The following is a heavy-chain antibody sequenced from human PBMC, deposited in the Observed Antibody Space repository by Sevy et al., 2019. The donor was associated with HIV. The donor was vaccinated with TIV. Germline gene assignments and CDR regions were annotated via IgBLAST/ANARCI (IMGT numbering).Heavy chain of an antibody. J-gene: IGHJ2*01. CDR2: ISSSGSTI. Sequence: GSLRLSCAASGFTFSDYYMSWIRQAPGKGLEWVSYISSSGSTIYYADSVKGRFTISRDNAKNSLYLQMNSLRAEDTAVYYCARDGDYGDLSYWYFDLWGRGTLVTVSS. V-gene: IGHV3-11*01. D-gene: IGHD4-17*01. CDR3: ARDGDYGDLSYWYFDL. CDR1: GFTFSDYY.